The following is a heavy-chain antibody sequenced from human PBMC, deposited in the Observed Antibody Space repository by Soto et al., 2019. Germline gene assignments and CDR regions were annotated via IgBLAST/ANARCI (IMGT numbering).Heavy chain of an antibody. CDR2: VYHTGTT. Sequence: TLSLTCTVSGDSIRSSYWSWVRQPPGRGLEWIGYVYHTGTTNSNPSLKSRVTISADTSKNLFSLKLISVTPADTAVYFCARDMSGGSSWYEFDSWGPGTLVTVSS. CDR3: ARDMSGGSSWYEFDS. CDR1: GDSIRSSY. J-gene: IGHJ4*02. D-gene: IGHD6-13*01. V-gene: IGHV4-59*01.